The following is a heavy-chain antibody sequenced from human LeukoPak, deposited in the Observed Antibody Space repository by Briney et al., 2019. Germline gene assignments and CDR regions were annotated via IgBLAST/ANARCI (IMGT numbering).Heavy chain of an antibody. J-gene: IGHJ5*02. V-gene: IGHV1-69*13. CDR1: GGTFSSYA. D-gene: IGHD6-6*01. Sequence: SVKVSCKASGGTFSSYAISWVRQAPGQGLEWMGGIIPIFGTTNYAQKFQGRVTITADESTSTAYMELSSLRSEDTAVYYCARERIAAPNWFDPWGQGTLVTVSS. CDR3: ARERIAAPNWFDP. CDR2: IIPIFGTT.